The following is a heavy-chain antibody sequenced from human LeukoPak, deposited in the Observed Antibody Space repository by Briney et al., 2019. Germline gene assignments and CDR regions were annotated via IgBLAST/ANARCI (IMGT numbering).Heavy chain of an antibody. CDR3: ARVRGIYYYYMDV. Sequence: GGSLRLSCASSGFTFSSYSMNWVRQAPGKGLEWVSSISSSSSYIYYADSVKGRFTISRDNSKNTLYLQMGSLRAEDMAVYYCARVRGIYYYYMDVWGKGTTVTVSS. CDR2: ISSSSSYI. V-gene: IGHV3-21*01. CDR1: GFTFSSYS. J-gene: IGHJ6*03.